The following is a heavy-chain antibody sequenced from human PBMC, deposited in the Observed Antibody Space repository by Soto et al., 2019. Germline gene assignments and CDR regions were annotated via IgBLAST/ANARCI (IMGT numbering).Heavy chain of an antibody. Sequence: QVQLQESGPGLVMPSQTLSLTCTVSGGSISSGGYYWSWLRQHPGKGLEWLGYIYYSGTTYYNPSLKSRVTMSVDPSKNLFSLTLSSVTAADTAVYYCASEAFYYDSRAYRKPTFFDYGGQGTLVTVSS. V-gene: IGHV4-31*03. CDR1: GGSISSGGYY. D-gene: IGHD3-22*01. CDR2: IYYSGTT. J-gene: IGHJ4*02. CDR3: ASEAFYYDSRAYRKPTFFDY.